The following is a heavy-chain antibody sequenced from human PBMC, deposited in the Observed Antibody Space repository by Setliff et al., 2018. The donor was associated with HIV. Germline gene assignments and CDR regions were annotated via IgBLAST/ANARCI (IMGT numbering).Heavy chain of an antibody. D-gene: IGHD2-2*01. CDR3: VRKEIGVAAASDYFDY. CDR2: IYRGGET. V-gene: IGHV3-66*01. J-gene: IGHJ4*02. Sequence: GGSLRLSCAASGFNVSSNYMSWVRQAPGKGLECVSVIYRGGETYHADSVKGRFTISRDNSKDTLYLQMSSLRAEDTAVYHCVRKEIGVAAASDYFDYWGPGSLVTVSS. CDR1: GFNVSSNY.